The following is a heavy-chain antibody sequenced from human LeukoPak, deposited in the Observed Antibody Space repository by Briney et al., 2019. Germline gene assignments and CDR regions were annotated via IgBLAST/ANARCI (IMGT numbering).Heavy chain of an antibody. Sequence: GGSLRLSCAASGFTFSSYAMSWVRQAPGKGLEGVSAISGSGGSTYYADSVKGRFTISRDNSKNTLYLQMNSLRAEDTAVYYCANSYCSSTSCYLYYFDYWGQGTLVTVSS. CDR3: ANSYCSSTSCYLYYFDY. V-gene: IGHV3-23*01. CDR1: GFTFSSYA. J-gene: IGHJ4*02. D-gene: IGHD2-2*01. CDR2: ISGSGGST.